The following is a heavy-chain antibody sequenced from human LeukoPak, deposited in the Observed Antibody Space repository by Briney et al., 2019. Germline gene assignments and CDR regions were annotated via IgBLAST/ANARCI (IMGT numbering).Heavy chain of an antibody. CDR1: GGSISSSSYY. V-gene: IGHV4-39*07. CDR2: IYYSGST. J-gene: IGHJ4*02. D-gene: IGHD5-12*01. CDR3: ARGVATIREYYFDY. Sequence: SETLSLTCTVSGGSISSSSYYWGWIRQPPGKGLEWIGSIYYSGSTYYNPSLKSRVTISVDTSKNQFSLKLSSVTAADTAVYYCARGVATIREYYFDYWGQGTLVTVSS.